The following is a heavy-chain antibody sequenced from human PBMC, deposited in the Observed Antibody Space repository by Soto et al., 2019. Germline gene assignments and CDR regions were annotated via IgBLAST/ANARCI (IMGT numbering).Heavy chain of an antibody. CDR2: ISGSDDST. V-gene: IGHV3-23*01. CDR3: AKDLLTTGIMVDT. CDR1: GFTLSSYA. J-gene: IGHJ5*02. Sequence: EVQLLESGGGLVQPGGSLRLSCAASGFTLSSYAMSWVRQASGKGLEGVSIISGSDDSTYYADSVKGRFTISRDNSKNTRYLQMNSLKAEETALYYCAKDLLTTGIMVDTWGQGTQVTSSS. D-gene: IGHD4-17*01.